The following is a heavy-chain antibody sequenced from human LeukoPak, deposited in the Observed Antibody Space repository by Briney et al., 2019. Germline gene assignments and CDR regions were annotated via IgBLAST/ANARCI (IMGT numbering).Heavy chain of an antibody. CDR3: ARGLDCRSTGCYLDN. Sequence: GGSLRLSCAASGFTFTKYWMTWVRQAPGKGLEWVANIKQDGSEKFYVDSVKGRFTISRDNAKNSLDLQINSLGAEDTAVYYCARGLDCRSTGCYLDNWGQGTLVTVSS. CDR1: GFTFTKYW. CDR2: IKQDGSEK. D-gene: IGHD2-2*01. V-gene: IGHV3-7*01. J-gene: IGHJ4*02.